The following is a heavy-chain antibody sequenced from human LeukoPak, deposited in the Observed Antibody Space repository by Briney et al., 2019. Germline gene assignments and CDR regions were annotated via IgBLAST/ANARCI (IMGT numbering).Heavy chain of an antibody. CDR2: ISAYNGNT. J-gene: IGHJ4*02. CDR3: ARELSALRYFDWLGQYYFDY. D-gene: IGHD3-9*01. Sequence: ASVKVSCKASGYTFTSYGISWVRQAPGQGLEWMGWISAYNGNTNYAQKLQGRVTMTTDTSTSTAYMELRSLRFDDTAVYYCARELSALRYFDWLGQYYFDYWGQGTLVTVSS. CDR1: GYTFTSYG. V-gene: IGHV1-18*01.